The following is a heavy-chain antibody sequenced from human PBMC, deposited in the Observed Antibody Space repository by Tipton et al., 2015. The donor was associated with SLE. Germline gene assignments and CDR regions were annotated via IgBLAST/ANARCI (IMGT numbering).Heavy chain of an antibody. D-gene: IGHD1-20*01. CDR2: MYYTGST. V-gene: IGHV4-59*12. CDR3: ARDLTGLGFDY. Sequence: TLSLTCTVSGGSISSYYWSWIRQPPGKGLEWIGYMYYTGSTYYNPSLKSRVTISVDTSKNQFSLKLSSVTAADTAVYYCARDLTGLGFDYWGQGTLVTVSS. CDR1: GGSISSYY. J-gene: IGHJ4*02.